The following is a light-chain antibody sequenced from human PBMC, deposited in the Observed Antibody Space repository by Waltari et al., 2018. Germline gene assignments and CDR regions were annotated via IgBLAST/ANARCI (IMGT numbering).Light chain of an antibody. J-gene: IGLJ2*01. CDR3: QSADSSISYVV. V-gene: IGLV3-25*03. CDR1: ALPRQY. CDR2: QAS. Sequence: SYELTQPPSVSVSPGQTARITCSGDALPRQYTYWYQQKPGQAPVLGISQASERPSGIPERFSGSSSGTTVTLTISGVQAEDEADYYCQSADSSISYVVFGGGTKLTVL.